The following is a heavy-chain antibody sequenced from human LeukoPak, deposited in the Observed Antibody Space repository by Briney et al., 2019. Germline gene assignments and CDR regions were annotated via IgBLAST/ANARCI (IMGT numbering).Heavy chain of an antibody. J-gene: IGHJ4*02. V-gene: IGHV1-3*01. CDR1: GYTFTSYA. Sequence: ASVKVSCKASGYTFTSYAMHWVRQAPGQRLEWMGWINAGNGNTKYSQKFQGRVTITRDTSASIAYMELSSLRSEDTAVYYCAREGGIVATITPEGIDYWGQGTLVTVSS. CDR2: INAGNGNT. CDR3: AREGGIVATITPEGIDY. D-gene: IGHD5-12*01.